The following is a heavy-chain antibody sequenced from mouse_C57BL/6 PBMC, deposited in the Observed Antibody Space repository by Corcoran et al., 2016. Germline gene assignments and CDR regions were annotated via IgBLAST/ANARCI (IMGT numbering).Heavy chain of an antibody. Sequence: QVQLQQSGAELARPGASVKLSCKASGYTFTSYGISWVKQRTGQGLEWIGEIYPRSGNTYYNEKFKGKATLTADKSSSTAYMELRSLTSEDSAVYFCARFLITTVVGSYYFDYWGQGTTLTVSS. V-gene: IGHV1-81*01. CDR2: IYPRSGNT. J-gene: IGHJ2*01. D-gene: IGHD1-1*01. CDR1: GYTFTSYG. CDR3: ARFLITTVVGSYYFDY.